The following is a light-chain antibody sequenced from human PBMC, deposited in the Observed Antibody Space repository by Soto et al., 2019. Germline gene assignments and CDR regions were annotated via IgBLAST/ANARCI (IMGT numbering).Light chain of an antibody. CDR1: QGVSSN. Sequence: EIVMTQSPATLSVSPGERATLSCRASQGVSSNLAWYQQKPGQAPRLLIYGTSTRATGGPARFSRSGSGTAFTLTISSLQSEDFAVYYCQQYNNWPRTVGQGTKVESK. CDR2: GTS. V-gene: IGKV3-15*01. J-gene: IGKJ1*01. CDR3: QQYNNWPRT.